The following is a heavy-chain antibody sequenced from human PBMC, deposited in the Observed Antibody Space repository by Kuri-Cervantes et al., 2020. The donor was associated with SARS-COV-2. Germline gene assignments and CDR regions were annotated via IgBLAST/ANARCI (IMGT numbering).Heavy chain of an antibody. D-gene: IGHD3-3*01. Sequence: GGSLRLSCTSSGFTFSDHYMDWVRQAPGKGLEWVANIKQDGSEKYYVDSVKGRFTISRDDAKNSLYLQMNSLRAEDTAVYYCARDHYDFWSGYFPLDYWGQGTLVTVSS. CDR1: GFTFSDHY. J-gene: IGHJ4*02. CDR2: IKQDGSEK. V-gene: IGHV3-7*01. CDR3: ARDHYDFWSGYFPLDY.